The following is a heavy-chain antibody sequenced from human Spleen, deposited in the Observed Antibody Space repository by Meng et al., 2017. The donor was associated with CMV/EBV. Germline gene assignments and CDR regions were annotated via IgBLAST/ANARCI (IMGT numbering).Heavy chain of an antibody. CDR3: ARDLVYTSGSPFGY. V-gene: IGHV3-53*01. J-gene: IGHJ4*02. CDR1: GFTVSSNY. Sequence: CAASGFTVSSNYMSWVRQAPGKGLEWVSVIYSGGSTYHADSVKGRFTISRDNSKNTLYLQMNSLRAEDTAVYYCARDLVYTSGSPFGYWGQGTLVTVSS. D-gene: IGHD6-19*01. CDR2: IYSGGST.